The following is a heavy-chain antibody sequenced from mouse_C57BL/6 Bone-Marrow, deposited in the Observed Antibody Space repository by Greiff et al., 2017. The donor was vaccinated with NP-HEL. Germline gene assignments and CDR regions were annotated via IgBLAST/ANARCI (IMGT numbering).Heavy chain of an antibody. V-gene: IGHV5-4*01. Sequence: EVKLMESGGGLVKPGGSLKLSCAASGFTFSSYAMSWVRQTPEKRLEWVATISDGGSYTYYPDNVKGRFTISRDNAKNNLYLQMSHLKSEDTAMYYCAREGGDYWGQGTTLTVSS. CDR1: GFTFSSYA. CDR3: AREGGDY. J-gene: IGHJ2*01. CDR2: ISDGGSYT.